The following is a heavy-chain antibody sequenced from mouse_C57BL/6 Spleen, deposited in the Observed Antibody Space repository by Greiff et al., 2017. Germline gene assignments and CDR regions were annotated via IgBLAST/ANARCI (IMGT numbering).Heavy chain of an antibody. CDR2: IYPRSGNT. D-gene: IGHD1-1*01. V-gene: IGHV1-81*01. Sequence: VQLQQSGAELARPGASVKLSCKASGYTFTSYGISWVKQRTGQGLEWIGEIYPRSGNTYYNEKFKGKATLTADKSSSTAYMGLRSLTSEDSAVYFCARGYYGSSYGWYFDVWGTGTTVTVSS. CDR1: GYTFTSYG. J-gene: IGHJ1*03. CDR3: ARGYYGSSYGWYFDV.